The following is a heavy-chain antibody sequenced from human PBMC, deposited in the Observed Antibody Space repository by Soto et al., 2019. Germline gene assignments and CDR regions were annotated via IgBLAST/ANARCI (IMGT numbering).Heavy chain of an antibody. CDR1: GGSISDYY. Sequence: QVQLQESGPGLVKPSETLSLTCSVSGGSISDYYWSWIRQPPGKGLEWIGHTYYGWNTNYNPSLKSRVTISVDTSKNQFSLKLISVTAADTAVYYCARDREYYDSSGLYFDYWGQGTLVTVSS. CDR2: TYYGWNT. J-gene: IGHJ4*02. V-gene: IGHV4-59*01. CDR3: ARDREYYDSSGLYFDY. D-gene: IGHD3-22*01.